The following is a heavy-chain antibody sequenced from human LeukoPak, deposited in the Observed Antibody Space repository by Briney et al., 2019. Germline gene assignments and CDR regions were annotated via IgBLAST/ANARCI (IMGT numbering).Heavy chain of an antibody. V-gene: IGHV4-59*01. Sequence: PSETLSLTCTVSGGSIRSYYWSWVRQPPGKGLEWIGYIYHSGSTNYNPSLKSRVNLSVDMAKNQISLKLSSVTAADTAVYYCATDYGGTLSYWGQGTLVTVSS. CDR1: GGSIRSYY. CDR3: ATDYGGTLSY. CDR2: IYHSGST. D-gene: IGHD4-23*01. J-gene: IGHJ4*02.